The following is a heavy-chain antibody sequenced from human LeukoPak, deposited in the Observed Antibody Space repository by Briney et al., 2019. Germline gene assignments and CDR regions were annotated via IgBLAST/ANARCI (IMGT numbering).Heavy chain of an antibody. V-gene: IGHV3-23*01. CDR3: AKATGYLL. J-gene: IGHJ4*02. CDR1: GFPFSSYA. Sequence: GESLRLSCAASGFPFSSYAMSWIRQAPGKGLEWVSTISNSDDSTYYADSVKGRFTISRDNSENTLFLRMNSLRAEDTAVYYCAKATGYLLWGQGTLVTVSS. CDR2: ISNSDDST. D-gene: IGHD1-14*01.